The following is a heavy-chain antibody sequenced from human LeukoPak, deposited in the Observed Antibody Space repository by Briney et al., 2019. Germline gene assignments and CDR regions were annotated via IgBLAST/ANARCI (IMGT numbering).Heavy chain of an antibody. V-gene: IGHV4-59*01. D-gene: IGHD2-15*01. J-gene: IGHJ5*02. CDR2: IYYSGST. CDR1: GGSISNYY. CDR3: AREQLSIVSSLNWFDR. Sequence: SETLSLTCTVSGGSISNYYWSWIRQPPGKGLEWIGYIYYSGSTNYNPSLKSRVTISVDTSKKQFSLKLSSVTAADTAVYYCAREQLSIVSSLNWFDRWGQGTLVTVSS.